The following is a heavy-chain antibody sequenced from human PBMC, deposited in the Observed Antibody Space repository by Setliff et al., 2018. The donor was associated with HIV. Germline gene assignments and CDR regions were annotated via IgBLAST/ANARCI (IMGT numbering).Heavy chain of an antibody. CDR2: ISSDGRYI. D-gene: IGHD6-6*01. V-gene: IGHV3-21*06. CDR1: GFTFRTYN. CDR3: ARDRASSAYYSHFDH. Sequence: GGSLRLSCAASGFTFRTYNFNWVRQAPGKGLEWVPSISSDGRYIYYADSVRGRSTISRDDANNLLFLQIYSLRADDTAIYYCARDRASSAYYSHFDHWGQGTMVTV. J-gene: IGHJ4*02.